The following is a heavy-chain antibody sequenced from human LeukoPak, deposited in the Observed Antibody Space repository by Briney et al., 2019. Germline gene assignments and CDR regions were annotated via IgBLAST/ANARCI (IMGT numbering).Heavy chain of an antibody. J-gene: IGHJ3*02. Sequence: PGGSLRLSCAASGFTFSSYAMHWVRQAPGKGLEWVAVISYDGSNKYYADSVKGRFTISRDNSKNTLYLQMNSLRAEDTAVYYCARDRGSYSAFDIWGQGTMVTVSS. D-gene: IGHD1-26*01. CDR3: ARDRGSYSAFDI. V-gene: IGHV3-30-3*01. CDR2: ISYDGSNK. CDR1: GFTFSSYA.